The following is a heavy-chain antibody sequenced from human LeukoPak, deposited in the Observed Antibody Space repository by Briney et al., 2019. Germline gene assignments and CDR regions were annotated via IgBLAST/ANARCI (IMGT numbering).Heavy chain of an antibody. Sequence: SETLSLTCTVSGYSISSGYYWGWIRQPPGKGLEWIGSIYHSGSTYYNPSLKSRVTISVGTSKNQFSLKLSSVTAADTAVYYCARGLPLPFDIWGQGTMVTVSS. CDR1: GYSISSGYY. J-gene: IGHJ3*02. CDR2: IYHSGST. V-gene: IGHV4-38-2*02. CDR3: ARGLPLPFDI. D-gene: IGHD4-11*01.